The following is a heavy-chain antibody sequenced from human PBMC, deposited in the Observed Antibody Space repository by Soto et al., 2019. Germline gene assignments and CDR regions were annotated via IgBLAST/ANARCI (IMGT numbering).Heavy chain of an antibody. CDR2: INPSGGST. CDR3: ARAVGAIFGVVIRVPYAFDI. CDR1: GYTFTSYY. V-gene: IGHV1-46*01. D-gene: IGHD3-3*01. Sequence: ASGKVSCKASGYTFTSYYMHWVRQAPGQGLEWMGIINPSGGSTSYAQKFQGRVTMTRDTSTSTVYMELSSLRSEDTAVYYCARAVGAIFGVVIRVPYAFDIWGQGTMVTVSS. J-gene: IGHJ3*02.